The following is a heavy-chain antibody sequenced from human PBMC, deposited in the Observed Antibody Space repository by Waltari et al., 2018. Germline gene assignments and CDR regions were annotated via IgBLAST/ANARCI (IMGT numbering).Heavy chain of an antibody. J-gene: IGHJ6*02. CDR3: ARSFRI. Sequence: EMQLVESGGGWVQPGGSLSLSCAAPGFSFYKFWMTWVRQAPGKGLEWVANIKEDGTGKYYVDSVKGRFTISRDNAKNSLYLQMDSLRAEDTAMYYCARSFRIWGQGTTVTVSS. CDR2: IKEDGTGK. V-gene: IGHV3-7*01. CDR1: GFSFYKFW.